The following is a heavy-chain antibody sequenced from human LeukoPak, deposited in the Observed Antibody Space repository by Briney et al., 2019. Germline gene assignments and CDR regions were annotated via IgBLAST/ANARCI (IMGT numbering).Heavy chain of an antibody. D-gene: IGHD5-12*01. Sequence: SGGSLRLSCAASGFTFSSYSMNWVRQAPGKGLEWVSYISSSSSTIYYADSVKGRFTISRDNAKNSLYLQMNSLRAEDTAVYYCARDKRGYSGYEGLDYWGQGTLVTASS. V-gene: IGHV3-48*01. CDR2: ISSSSSTI. CDR3: ARDKRGYSGYEGLDY. J-gene: IGHJ4*02. CDR1: GFTFSSYS.